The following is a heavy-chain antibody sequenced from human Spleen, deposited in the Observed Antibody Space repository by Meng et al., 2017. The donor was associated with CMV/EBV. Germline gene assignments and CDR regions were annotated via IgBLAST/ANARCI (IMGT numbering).Heavy chain of an antibody. CDR3: ARGGGPNQIRDYYYGMDV. CDR1: GYTFNNYA. CDR2: SNGDSGNT. D-gene: IGHD3-16*01. Sequence: ASVKVSCKASGYTFNNYAIHWVRQAPGHRLQWMGCSNGDSGNTQYSQHFQGRVTFTRDTSTSTVYMELSSLRSEDTAVYYCARGGGPNQIRDYYYGMDVWGQGTTVTVSS. V-gene: IGHV1-3*02. J-gene: IGHJ6*02.